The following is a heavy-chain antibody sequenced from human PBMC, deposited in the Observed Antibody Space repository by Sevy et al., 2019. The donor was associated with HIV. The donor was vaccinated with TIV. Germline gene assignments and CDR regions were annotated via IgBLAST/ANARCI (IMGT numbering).Heavy chain of an antibody. CDR3: VREPVGQEGIDY. V-gene: IGHV3-74*01. Sequence: GGSLRLSCAASGFTFSGFWMHWVRQAPGKGLVWVARINNPGNNTDYADSVKGRFTISSDNAKNTLYLQMNSLRVEDTAVYYCVREPVGQEGIDYWGQGTLVTVSS. J-gene: IGHJ4*02. CDR1: GFTFSGFW. D-gene: IGHD3-10*01. CDR2: INNPGNNT.